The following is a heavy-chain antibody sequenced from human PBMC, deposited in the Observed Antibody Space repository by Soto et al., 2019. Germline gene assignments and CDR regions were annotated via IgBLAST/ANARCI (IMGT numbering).Heavy chain of an antibody. CDR3: ARSPPVIGANWFEP. V-gene: IGHV6-1*01. J-gene: IGHJ5*02. CDR1: GDSVSSDSAA. Sequence: SQTLSLTCAISGDSVSSDSAAWNWIRQSPSRGLEWLGRTYYRSKWYNQYAVSVKSRIIINPDTSTNQFSLQLTSVTPEDTAVYYCARSPPVIGANWFEPWGQGTLVTVSS. D-gene: IGHD1-26*01. CDR2: TYYRSKWYN.